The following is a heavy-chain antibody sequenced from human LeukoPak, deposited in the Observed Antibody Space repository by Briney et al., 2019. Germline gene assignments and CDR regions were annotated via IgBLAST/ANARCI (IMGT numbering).Heavy chain of an antibody. D-gene: IGHD3-22*01. J-gene: IGHJ6*02. CDR3: ARERRGYSNMDV. V-gene: IGHV4-39*07. CDR2: IYYSGST. CDR1: GGSISSSNYY. Sequence: PSETLSLTCTVSGGSISSSNYYWGWIRQPPGKGLEWIGNIYYSGSTYYNPSLKSRVTISVDTSKNQFSLKLSSVTAADTAVYYCARERRGYSNMDVWGQGTTVTVSS.